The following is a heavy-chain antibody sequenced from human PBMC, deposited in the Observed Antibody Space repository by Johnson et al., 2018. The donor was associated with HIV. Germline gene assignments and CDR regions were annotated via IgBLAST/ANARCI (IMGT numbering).Heavy chain of an antibody. V-gene: IGHV3-20*04. CDR2: INWNGGST. CDR3: AKDFGSSSWHAFDV. CDR1: GFTFDDYG. J-gene: IGHJ3*01. Sequence: EVQLVESGGGVVRPGGSLRLSCATSGFTFDDYGMSWVRQAPGKGLEWVSGINWNGGSTGYADSVKGRFTVSRDNFNNAIYLEMDSLRVEDTSVYYCAKDFGSSSWHAFDVWGQGTVVIVSS. D-gene: IGHD6-13*01.